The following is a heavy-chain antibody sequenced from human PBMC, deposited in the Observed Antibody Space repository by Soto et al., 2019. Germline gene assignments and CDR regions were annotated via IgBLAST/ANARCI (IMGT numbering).Heavy chain of an antibody. Sequence: QVQLVQSGAAVKKPGSSVKVSCKASGGTFSSYAISWVRHAPGQGLEWMGGIIPIFGTANYAQKFQGRVTITADESTSSAYMELSSLRSEDTAVYYCARDGHAAMVYYHYGMDVWGQGTTVTVSS. D-gene: IGHD5-18*01. CDR3: ARDGHAAMVYYHYGMDV. CDR2: IIPIFGTA. CDR1: GGTFSSYA. J-gene: IGHJ6*02. V-gene: IGHV1-69*12.